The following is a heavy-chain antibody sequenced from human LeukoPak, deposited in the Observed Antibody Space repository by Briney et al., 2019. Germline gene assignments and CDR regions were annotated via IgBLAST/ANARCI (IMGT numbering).Heavy chain of an antibody. CDR1: GGSISSYY. J-gene: IGHJ4*02. Sequence: PSETLSLTCTVSGGSISSYYWSWIRQPPGKGLEWIGYVYYTGSTNYNPSLKSRVTISVDTSKNQFSLKLSSVTAADTAVYYCARDRGYYGSGSYRDYWGQGTLVTVSS. D-gene: IGHD3-10*01. CDR3: ARDRGYYGSGSYRDY. CDR2: VYYTGST. V-gene: IGHV4-59*12.